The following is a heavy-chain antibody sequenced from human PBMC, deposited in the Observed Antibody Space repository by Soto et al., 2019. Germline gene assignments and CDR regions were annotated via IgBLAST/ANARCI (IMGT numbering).Heavy chain of an antibody. CDR2: IGGSGGNR. Sequence: EVQLLESGGGLVQPGGSLRLSCAASGFTFNAYAMTWVRQAPGKGLEWVSAIGGSGGNRYYADSVRGRFTISRDNSKDTVDLQMNILRVEDTAVYYCARVASDYINSVDNWGQGILVTVSS. CDR1: GFTFNAYA. J-gene: IGHJ4*02. V-gene: IGHV3-23*01. D-gene: IGHD4-4*01. CDR3: ARVASDYINSVDN.